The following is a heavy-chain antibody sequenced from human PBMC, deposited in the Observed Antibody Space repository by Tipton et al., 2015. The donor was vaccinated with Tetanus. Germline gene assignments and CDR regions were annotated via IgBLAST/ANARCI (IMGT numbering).Heavy chain of an antibody. J-gene: IGHJ1*01. CDR3: ARTSGYLYSNH. CDR2: IDYFGTT. CDR1: GGSISTYH. D-gene: IGHD3-3*01. Sequence: TLSLTCTVSGGSISTYHWNWIRQSPGKGLEWIGYIDYFGTTKYNPSLKSRAAMSVDTSKNQLSLKLSSVTSADTAVYYCARTSGYLYSNHWGQGTLVTVSS. V-gene: IGHV4-59*01.